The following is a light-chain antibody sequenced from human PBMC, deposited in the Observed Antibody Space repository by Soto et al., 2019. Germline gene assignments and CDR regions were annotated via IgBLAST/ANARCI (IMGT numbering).Light chain of an antibody. V-gene: IGKV3-20*01. J-gene: IGKJ1*01. CDR3: QQYGSSGT. CDR1: QSVSNNY. Sequence: VWTPSHFRQYLSPGARATLTCRASQSVSNNYLAWYQQKPGQAPRLLIYGASNRATGIPDRFSGSGSGTDFTLTISRLEPEDFAVYYCQQYGSSGTSGQGAKVDIK. CDR2: GAS.